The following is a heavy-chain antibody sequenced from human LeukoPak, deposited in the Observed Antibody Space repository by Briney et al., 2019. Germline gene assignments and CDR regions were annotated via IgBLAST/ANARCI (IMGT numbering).Heavy chain of an antibody. CDR1: GYSFTSYG. J-gene: IGHJ3*02. CDR3: AREGIGAVAAAFDI. CDR2: ISAYNGNT. V-gene: IGHV1-18*01. D-gene: IGHD6-13*01. Sequence: WASVKVSCKTSGYSFTSYGISWVRQAPGQGLEWMGWISAYNGNTNYAQKVQGRVTMTRDMSTSTVYMELSSLRSEDTAVYYCAREGIGAVAAAFDIWGQGTMVTVSS.